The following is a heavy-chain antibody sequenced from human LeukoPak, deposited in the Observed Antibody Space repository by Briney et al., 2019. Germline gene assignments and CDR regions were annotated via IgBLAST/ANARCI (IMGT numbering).Heavy chain of an antibody. J-gene: IGHJ4*02. CDR3: ARSSLKRQWLIPFDY. CDR1: GFTVSSNY. D-gene: IGHD6-19*01. V-gene: IGHV3-53*01. CDR2: IYSGGST. Sequence: GGSLRLSCAASGFTVSSNYMSWVRQAPGKGLEWVSVIYSGGSTYYADSVKGRFTISRDNSKNTLYLQVNSLRAEDTAVYYCARSSLKRQWLIPFDYWGQGTLVTVSS.